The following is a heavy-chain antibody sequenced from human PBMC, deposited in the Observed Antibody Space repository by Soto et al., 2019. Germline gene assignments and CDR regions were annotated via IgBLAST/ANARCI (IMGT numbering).Heavy chain of an antibody. Sequence: QVQLQESGPGLVKPSQTLSLTCTVSGGSINSGGYYWSWIRQHPGKGLEWIGYIYYSGSTYYNPSLKSRVTISVDTSKNQFSLKLGSVTAADTAVYYCARAVDAYSSGWRTTNWFDPWGQGTLVTVSS. J-gene: IGHJ5*02. CDR3: ARAVDAYSSGWRTTNWFDP. V-gene: IGHV4-31*03. CDR2: IYYSGST. D-gene: IGHD6-19*01. CDR1: GGSINSGGYY.